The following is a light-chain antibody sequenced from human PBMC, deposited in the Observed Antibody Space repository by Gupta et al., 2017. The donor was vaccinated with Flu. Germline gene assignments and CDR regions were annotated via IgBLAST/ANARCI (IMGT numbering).Light chain of an antibody. J-gene: IGKJ2*01. V-gene: IGKV1-5*03. CDR1: QSISRW. Sequence: ITCRASQSISRWLAWHQQKPGQAPKLLIYMASTLATGVPSRFSGGGSGTEFTLTISNVQPGDFAIYYCQQYDSDLYTFGQGTKLEIK. CDR3: QQYDSDLYT. CDR2: MAS.